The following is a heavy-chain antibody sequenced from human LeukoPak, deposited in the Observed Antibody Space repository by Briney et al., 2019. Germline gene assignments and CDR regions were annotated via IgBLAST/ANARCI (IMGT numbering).Heavy chain of an antibody. J-gene: IGHJ5*02. V-gene: IGHV3-7*01. D-gene: IGHD2-15*01. CDR2: MKHDGSAK. CDR3: ARGTDISPNWFDP. Sequence: PGGSLRLSCIASGWTFSTSWMNWVRQAPGKGREGVANMKHDGSAKYYGDSVKGRFTISRDNAKNSVYLQMDRLRAEDTAMYYCARGTDISPNWFDPWGQGTLVTVSS. CDR1: GWTFSTSW.